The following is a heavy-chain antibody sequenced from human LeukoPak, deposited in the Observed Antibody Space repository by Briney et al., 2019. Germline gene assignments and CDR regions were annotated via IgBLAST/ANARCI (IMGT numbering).Heavy chain of an antibody. CDR1: GASFSASY. D-gene: IGHD6-13*01. Sequence: SETLSLTCVVSGASFSASYWSWIRQSPEKGLEWIGEINHRGTTNYNPSLKSRVTISVDTSKNQFSLKLSSVTAADTAVYYCARTTAHSIAAAGTVDYWGQGTLVTVSS. CDR2: INHRGTT. CDR3: ARTTAHSIAAAGTVDY. V-gene: IGHV4-34*01. J-gene: IGHJ4*02.